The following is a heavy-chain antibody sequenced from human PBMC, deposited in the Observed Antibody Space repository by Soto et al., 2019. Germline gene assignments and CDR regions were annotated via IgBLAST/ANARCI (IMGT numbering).Heavy chain of an antibody. CDR2: ISYAGSNK. J-gene: IGHJ6*02. Sequence: QVQLVESGGGVVQPGRSLRLSCAASGFTFSSYGMHWVRQAPGKGLEWVAVISYAGSNKYYADSVKRRFTISRDNSKNPLYLQMNSLGAEDTAVYYCAKGVGDFWSGYYYYYGMDVWGQGTTVTVSS. V-gene: IGHV3-30*18. D-gene: IGHD3-3*01. CDR1: GFTFSSYG. CDR3: AKGVGDFWSGYYYYYGMDV.